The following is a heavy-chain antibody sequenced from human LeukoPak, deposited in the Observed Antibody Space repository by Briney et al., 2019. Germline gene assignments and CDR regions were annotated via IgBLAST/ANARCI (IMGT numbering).Heavy chain of an antibody. CDR1: GGSISSSSYY. V-gene: IGHV4-39*01. Sequence: SETLSLTCTVSGGSISSSSYYWGWIRQPPGKGLEWIGSIYYSGSTYYNPSLKSRVTISVDTSKNHFSLKLSSVTAADTAVYYCARHRYYDRSGYTYYFDYWGQGTLVTVSS. D-gene: IGHD3-22*01. J-gene: IGHJ4*02. CDR3: ARHRYYDRSGYTYYFDY. CDR2: IYYSGST.